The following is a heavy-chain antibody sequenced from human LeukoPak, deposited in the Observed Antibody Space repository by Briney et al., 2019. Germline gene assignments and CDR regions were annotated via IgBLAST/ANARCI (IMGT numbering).Heavy chain of an antibody. J-gene: IGHJ4*02. CDR2: ISYDGSNK. CDR1: GFTFSSYG. Sequence: GRSLRLSCAASGFTFSSYGMHWVRQAPGKGLEWVAVISYDGSNKYYADSVKGRFTISRDNSKNTLYLQMNSLRAEDTAVYYCARRNGSPNYYFDYWGQGTLVTVSS. D-gene: IGHD1-26*01. CDR3: ARRNGSPNYYFDY. V-gene: IGHV3-30*03.